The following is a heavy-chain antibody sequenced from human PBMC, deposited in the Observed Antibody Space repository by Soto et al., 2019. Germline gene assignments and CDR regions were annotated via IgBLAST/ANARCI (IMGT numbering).Heavy chain of an antibody. J-gene: IGHJ4*02. D-gene: IGHD4-17*01. CDR1: GGSISSHY. CDR3: ANQNYGDSDY. Sequence: SETLSLTCTVSGGSISSHYWTWIRQPPGKRLEWIAYISDTRGSSYNPSLRSRGTISLDRSKNQFSLKLTSVTAADTAIYYCANQNYGDSDYWGQGTLVTVSS. CDR2: ISDTRGS. V-gene: IGHV4-59*11.